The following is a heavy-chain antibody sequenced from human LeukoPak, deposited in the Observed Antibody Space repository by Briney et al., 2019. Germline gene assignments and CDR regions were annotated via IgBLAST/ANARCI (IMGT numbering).Heavy chain of an antibody. V-gene: IGHV4-59*01. D-gene: IGHD6-13*01. CDR3: ARDRPEGSSLDY. CDR1: GGSISGDY. J-gene: IGHJ4*02. CDR2: IHSSGST. Sequence: PSETLSLTCTVSGGSISGDYWSWIRQSPGKGLEWIAYIHSSGSTSYNPSLKSRVTISVDTSKNEFSLKLTSVNAADTAVYYCARDRPEGSSLDYWGQGTLVTVSS.